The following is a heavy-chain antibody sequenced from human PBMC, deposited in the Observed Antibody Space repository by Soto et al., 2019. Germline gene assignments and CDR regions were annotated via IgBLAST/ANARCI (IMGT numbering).Heavy chain of an antibody. V-gene: IGHV5-51*01. CDR2: IYPGDSDT. Sequence: GESLKISCKGSGYSFTSYWIGWVRQMPGKGLEWMGIIYPGDSDTRYSPSFQGQVTISADKSISTAYLQWSSLKASDTAMYYCARTSAAGKYYYGMDVWGQETMVTVSS. CDR1: GYSFTSYW. J-gene: IGHJ6*02. CDR3: ARTSAAGKYYYGMDV. D-gene: IGHD6-13*01.